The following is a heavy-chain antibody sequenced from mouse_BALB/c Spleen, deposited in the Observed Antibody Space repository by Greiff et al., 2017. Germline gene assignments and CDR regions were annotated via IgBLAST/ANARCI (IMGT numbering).Heavy chain of an antibody. D-gene: IGHD1-1*01. CDR2: ISSGGST. CDR1: GFTFSSYA. Sequence: EVQVVESGGGLVTPGGSLKLSCAASGFTFSSYAMSWVRQTPEKRLEWVASISSGGSTYYPDSVKGRFTISRDNARNILYLQMSSLRSEDTAMYYCARDVTTVPFDYWGQGTTLTVSA. V-gene: IGHV5-6-5*01. CDR3: ARDVTTVPFDY. J-gene: IGHJ2*01.